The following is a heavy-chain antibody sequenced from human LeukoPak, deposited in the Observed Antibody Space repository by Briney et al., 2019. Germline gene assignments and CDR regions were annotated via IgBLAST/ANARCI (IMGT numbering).Heavy chain of an antibody. V-gene: IGHV5-51*01. Sequence: GSSLKFCCAGSGYSFTNYWIGWVRQMPGKGLEWMGIDYPGDSDTKYSPSFQGQVTISADKSISTAYLQWSSLKASDTAMYYCARHGGYYYCSGSYGGGGAFDICGQGTMVTVSS. J-gene: IGHJ3*02. CDR3: ARHGGYYYCSGSYGGGGAFDI. CDR1: GYSFTNYW. CDR2: DYPGDSDT. D-gene: IGHD3-10*01.